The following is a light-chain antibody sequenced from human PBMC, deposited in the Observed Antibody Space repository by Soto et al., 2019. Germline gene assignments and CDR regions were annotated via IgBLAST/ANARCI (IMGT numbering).Light chain of an antibody. Sequence: QSVLTQPPSASGTPGQRITISCSGDRSNIGTNPVAWYQQLPGTAPKLLINNDKHRPSGVPDRFSGSRSGASASLAISGLQAEDEADYFCGAWDSSLNGYVFGTGTKAPS. J-gene: IGLJ1*01. V-gene: IGLV1-44*01. CDR1: RSNIGTNP. CDR2: NDK. CDR3: GAWDSSLNGYV.